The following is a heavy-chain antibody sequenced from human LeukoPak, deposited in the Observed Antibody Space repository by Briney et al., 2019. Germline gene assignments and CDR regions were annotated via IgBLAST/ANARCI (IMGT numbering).Heavy chain of an antibody. CDR3: ARGQQLAPFDY. V-gene: IGHV4-61*05. D-gene: IGHD6-13*01. Sequence: SETLSLTCTVSGGSISSSSYYWGWIRQPPGKGLEWIGYIYYSGSTNYNPSLKSRVTISVDTSKNQFSLKLSSVTAADTAVYYCARGQQLAPFDYWGQGTLVTVSS. J-gene: IGHJ4*02. CDR1: GGSISSSSYY. CDR2: IYYSGST.